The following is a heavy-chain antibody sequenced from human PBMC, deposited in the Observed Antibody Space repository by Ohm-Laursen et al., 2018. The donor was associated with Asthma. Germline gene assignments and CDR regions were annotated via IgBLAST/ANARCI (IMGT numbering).Heavy chain of an antibody. V-gene: IGHV1-69*01. Sequence: SSVKVSCKASGGTFSSYAISWVRQAPGQGLEWMGGIIPIFGTANYAQKFQGRVTITADESTSTAYMELSSLRSEDTAVYYCARGVATRGYFDYWGQGTLVTVSS. CDR3: ARGVATRGYFDY. CDR2: IIPIFGTA. J-gene: IGHJ4*02. CDR1: GGTFSSYA. D-gene: IGHD5-12*01.